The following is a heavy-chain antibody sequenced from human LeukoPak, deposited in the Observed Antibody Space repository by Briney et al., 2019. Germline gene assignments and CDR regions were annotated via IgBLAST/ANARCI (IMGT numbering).Heavy chain of an antibody. CDR1: GYTFTSYD. Sequence: GASVKVSCKASGYTFTSYDINWVRQATGQGLEGMGWMNPNSGNTGYAQKFQGRVTMTRNTSISTAYMELSSLRSEDTAVYYCARGSVRGIADNWFDPWGQGTLVTVSS. CDR2: MNPNSGNT. V-gene: IGHV1-8*01. D-gene: IGHD6-13*01. J-gene: IGHJ5*02. CDR3: ARGSVRGIADNWFDP.